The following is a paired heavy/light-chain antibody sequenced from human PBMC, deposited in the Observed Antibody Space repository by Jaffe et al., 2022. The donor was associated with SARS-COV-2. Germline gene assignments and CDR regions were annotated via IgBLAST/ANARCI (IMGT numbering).Light chain of an antibody. Sequence: DIQMTQSPSTLSASVGDRVTITCRASQSVSSWLAWYQQKPGKAPKLLIYKASSLETGVPSRFSGSGSGTEFTLTISSLQPDDFATYYCQQYNSYSWTFGQGTKVEIK. CDR2: KAS. CDR3: QQYNSYSWT. CDR1: QSVSSW. V-gene: IGKV1-5*03. J-gene: IGKJ1*01.
Heavy chain of an antibody. CDR2: MNPNSGNT. CDR3: ARGKYSTGWYGLDY. J-gene: IGHJ4*02. CDR1: GYTFSSND. V-gene: IGHV1-8*01. D-gene: IGHD6-19*01. Sequence: QVQLVQSGAEVKKPGASVKVSCKASGYTFSSNDINWVRQATGQGPEWMGWMNPNSGNTVYAENFQGRVTMTRDTSISTAYMELSSLRFEDTAVYFCARGKYSTGWYGLDYWGQGTLVTVSS.